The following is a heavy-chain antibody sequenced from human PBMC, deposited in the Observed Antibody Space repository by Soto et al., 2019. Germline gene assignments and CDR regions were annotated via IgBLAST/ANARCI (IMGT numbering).Heavy chain of an antibody. Sequence: GGSLRLSCAASGFTFSSYGMHWVRQAPGKGLEWVAVIWYDGSNKYYADSVKGRFTMSRDNSKNTLYLQMNSLRAEDTAVYYCARDTAPAAYSYYYGMDVWGQGTTVTVSS. CDR1: GFTFSSYG. D-gene: IGHD2-2*01. CDR3: ARDTAPAAYSYYYGMDV. CDR2: IWYDGSNK. J-gene: IGHJ6*02. V-gene: IGHV3-33*01.